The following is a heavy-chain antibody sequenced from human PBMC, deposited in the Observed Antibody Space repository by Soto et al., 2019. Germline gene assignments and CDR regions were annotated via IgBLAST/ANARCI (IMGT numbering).Heavy chain of an antibody. D-gene: IGHD3-22*01. V-gene: IGHV3-23*01. Sequence: PGGSLRLSCAPSGFSVSSQSMTWVRQPPGKGLEWVAVISTSGKDTFYGDSVKGRFTISRDSSNNIVYLQMNSLRAEDTAVYYCAKGNLYTFFSGSDYWGQGTLVTVSS. CDR2: ISTSGKDT. J-gene: IGHJ4*02. CDR3: AKGNLYTFFSGSDY. CDR1: GFSVSSQS.